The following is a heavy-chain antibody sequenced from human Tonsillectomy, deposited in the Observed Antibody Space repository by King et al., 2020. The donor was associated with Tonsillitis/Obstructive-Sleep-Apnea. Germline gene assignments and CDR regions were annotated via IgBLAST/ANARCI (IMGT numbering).Heavy chain of an antibody. CDR1: GFTLSSYG. V-gene: IGHV3-30*18. J-gene: IGHJ4*02. Sequence: VQLVQSGGGVVQPGRSLRLSCAASGFTLSSYGMHWVRQAPGKGLEWVAIISYDGSKIYYADSVKGRFTISRDNSKNTLYLQMNSLRGEDTAVYYCAKDRSSSWTFDYWGQGTLVTVSS. CDR2: ISYDGSKI. CDR3: AKDRSSSWTFDY. D-gene: IGHD6-13*01.